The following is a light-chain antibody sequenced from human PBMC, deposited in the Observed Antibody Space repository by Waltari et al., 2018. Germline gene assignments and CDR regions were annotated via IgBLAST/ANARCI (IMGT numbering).Light chain of an antibody. V-gene: IGKV1-39*01. J-gene: IGKJ4*01. CDR1: KAISTY. Sequence: DTLMTQSPSSMSASVGDRVTITCRASKAISTYVNCYQQTPGMAPKLLIFSSSTLHRGVSPRFSGSGSGTEFTLTISNLQPDDFATYYCQQSYSAPLAFGGGTKLDI. CDR3: QQSYSAPLA. CDR2: SSS.